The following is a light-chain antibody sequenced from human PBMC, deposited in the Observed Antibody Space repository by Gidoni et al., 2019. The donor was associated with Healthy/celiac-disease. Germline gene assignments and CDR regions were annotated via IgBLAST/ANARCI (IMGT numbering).Light chain of an antibody. CDR2: GAS. Sequence: LTQSPGTRSLSPGERATLSCRASQSVSSSYLAWYQQNPGQAPRLLIYGASSRATGIPDRFSGSGSGTDFTLTISRLEPEDFAVYYCQQYGSSPRTFGQGTKVEIK. V-gene: IGKV3-20*01. CDR3: QQYGSSPRT. CDR1: QSVSSSY. J-gene: IGKJ1*01.